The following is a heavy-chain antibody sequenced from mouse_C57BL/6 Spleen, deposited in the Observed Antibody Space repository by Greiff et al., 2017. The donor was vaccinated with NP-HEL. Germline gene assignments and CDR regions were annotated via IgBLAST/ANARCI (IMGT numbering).Heavy chain of an antibody. V-gene: IGHV1-74*01. CDR2: IHPSDSDT. CDR3: APSTGTPYYFDY. D-gene: IGHD4-1*02. J-gene: IGHJ2*01. CDR1: GYTFTSYW. Sequence: QVQLQQPGAELVKPGASVKVSCKASGYTFTSYWMHWVKQRPGQGLEWIGRIHPSDSDTNYNQKFKGKATLTVDKSSSTAYMQLSRLTSEDSAVYYCAPSTGTPYYFDYWGQGTTLTVSS.